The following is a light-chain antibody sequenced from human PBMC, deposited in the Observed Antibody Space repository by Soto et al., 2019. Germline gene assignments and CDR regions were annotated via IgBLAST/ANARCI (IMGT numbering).Light chain of an antibody. CDR1: QDISSS. V-gene: IGKV1-9*01. CDR3: QQLRSYPST. Sequence: IQLTQSPSSLSASVGDRVTITCLASQDISSSLGWYQQKPGKAPKLLIYAASILQSGVPSRFSGSGFGTEFTLTLRSLQAEEFASYFCQQLRSYPSTCGGGTKVEIK. J-gene: IGKJ4*02. CDR2: AAS.